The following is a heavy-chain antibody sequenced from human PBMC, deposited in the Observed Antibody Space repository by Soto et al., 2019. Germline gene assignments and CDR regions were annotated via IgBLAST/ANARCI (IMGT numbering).Heavy chain of an antibody. CDR1: GGSISNYY. Sequence: SETLSLTCTVSGGSISNYYWSWLRQPAGKELEWIGRIHITDNTHYNPSLKNRVTMSVDTSNNQFSLRLSSLTAADTAVYYCARALSSIAGLYVDYWGQGTLVTVSS. D-gene: IGHD2-15*01. V-gene: IGHV4-4*07. CDR3: ARALSSIAGLYVDY. J-gene: IGHJ4*02. CDR2: IHITDNT.